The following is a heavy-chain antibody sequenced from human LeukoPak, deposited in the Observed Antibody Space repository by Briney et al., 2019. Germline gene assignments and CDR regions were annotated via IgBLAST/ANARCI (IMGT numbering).Heavy chain of an antibody. CDR3: ASEGSIGYSYGPPDY. D-gene: IGHD5-18*01. CDR1: GGSISSYH. J-gene: IGHJ4*02. Sequence: SETLSLTCTVSGGSISSYHWSWIRQSPGKGLEWIGFIYYSGSPYYNPSLKSRVTISIDTSKNQFSLRLSSVTAADTAVYYCASEGSIGYSYGPPDYWGQGTLVTVSS. CDR2: IYYSGSP. V-gene: IGHV4-59*08.